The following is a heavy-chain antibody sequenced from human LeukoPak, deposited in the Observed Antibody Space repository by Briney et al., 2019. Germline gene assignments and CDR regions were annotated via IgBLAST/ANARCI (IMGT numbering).Heavy chain of an antibody. CDR3: ATQDYYGSGSYSIHYYYGMDV. CDR2: IYYSGST. Sequence: SETLSLTCTVSGGSISSGGYYWSWIRQHPGKGLEWIGYIYYSGSTYYNPSLKSRVTISVDTSKNQFSLKLSSVTAADTAVYYCATQDYYGSGSYSIHYYYGMDVWGQGTTVTVSS. V-gene: IGHV4-31*03. CDR1: GGSISSGGYY. J-gene: IGHJ6*02. D-gene: IGHD3-10*01.